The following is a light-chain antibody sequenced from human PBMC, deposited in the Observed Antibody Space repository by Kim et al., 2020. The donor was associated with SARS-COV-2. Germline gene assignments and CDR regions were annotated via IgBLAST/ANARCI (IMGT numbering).Light chain of an antibody. J-gene: IGLJ2*01. CDR3: QAWDSSTNVV. Sequence: YPGQTASITCSGDKLGDKYACWYQQKPGQSPVLVIYQDSKRPSGIPERFSGSNSGNTATLTISGTQAMDEADYYCQAWDSSTNVVFGGGTQLTVL. CDR1: KLGDKY. V-gene: IGLV3-1*01. CDR2: QDS.